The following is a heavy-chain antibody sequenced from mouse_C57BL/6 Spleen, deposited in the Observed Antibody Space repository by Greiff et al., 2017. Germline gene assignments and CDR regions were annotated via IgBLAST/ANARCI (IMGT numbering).Heavy chain of an antibody. Sequence: VQLKQSGPELVKPGASVKISCKASGYSFTDYNMNWVKQSHGKSLEWIGVITPKFGTAIYNQKFNGKATLTVDQSSSTAYMQLNSLTSEDSAFYDCERGVYGSYGTGAMDYWGQGTLVTVSS. CDR2: ITPKFGTA. J-gene: IGHJ4*01. D-gene: IGHD2-10*02. V-gene: IGHV1-39*01. CDR3: ERGVYGSYGTGAMDY. CDR1: GYSFTDYN.